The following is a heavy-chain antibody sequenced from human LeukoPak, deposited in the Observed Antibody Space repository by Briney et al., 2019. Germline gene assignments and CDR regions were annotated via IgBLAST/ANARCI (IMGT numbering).Heavy chain of an antibody. CDR2: ISDSGGST. J-gene: IGHJ4*02. CDR1: GFTFSSYV. CDR3: AKLPGRAADY. V-gene: IGHV3-23*01. Sequence: GGSLRLSCAASGFTFSSYVMNWVRQAPGKGLEWVSGISDSGGSTYYADSVKGRFTISRDNSKNTLYLQMNSLRAEDTAVYYCAKLPGRAADYWGQGTLVTVSS.